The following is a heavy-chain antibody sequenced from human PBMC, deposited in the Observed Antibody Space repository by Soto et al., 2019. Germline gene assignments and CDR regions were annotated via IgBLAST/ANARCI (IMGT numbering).Heavy chain of an antibody. Sequence: KPGGSLRLSCAASGFTFSSYAMSWVRQAPGKGLEWIGEINYSGSTKFNPSLKSRVTLSIDTSKDQFSLRLSSVTAADTAVYYCARDSGGLRLGESSLYGEKDSFDVWDQGTLVTVSS. D-gene: IGHD3-16*02. CDR3: ARDSGGLRLGESSLYGEKDSFDV. J-gene: IGHJ3*01. CDR1: GFTFSSYA. V-gene: IGHV4-34*01. CDR2: INYSGST.